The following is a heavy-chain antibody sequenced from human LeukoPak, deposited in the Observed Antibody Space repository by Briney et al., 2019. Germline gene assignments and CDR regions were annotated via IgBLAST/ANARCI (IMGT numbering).Heavy chain of an antibody. CDR1: GFTFSSYD. J-gene: IGHJ4*02. D-gene: IGHD3-10*01. Sequence: PGGSLRLSCAASGFTFSSYDMNWVRQAPGKGLEWVSFISSSSSYIYYADSVKGRFTISRDNAKNSLYLQMNSLRAEDTAVYYCARDTTMVRGVMPFDYWGQGTLVTVSS. CDR2: ISSSSSYI. CDR3: ARDTTMVRGVMPFDY. V-gene: IGHV3-21*01.